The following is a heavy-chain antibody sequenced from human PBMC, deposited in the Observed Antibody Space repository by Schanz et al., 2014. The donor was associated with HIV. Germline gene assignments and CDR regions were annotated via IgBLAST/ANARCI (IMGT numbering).Heavy chain of an antibody. D-gene: IGHD3-16*01. Sequence: QAQLVQSGAEVKKPGASVKASCKASGYSFTAYSIHWVRQAPGQGLEWMGWLDTNTGGTNYARKFQGRVTMTRDTAISSAYMDLRRVEDDDMAHYYRAGFHRWGGWTTWDGMDVWGQGTTVIVS. CDR2: LDTNTGGT. J-gene: IGHJ6*02. V-gene: IGHV1-2*02. CDR3: AGFHRWGGWTTWDGMDV. CDR1: GYSFTAYS.